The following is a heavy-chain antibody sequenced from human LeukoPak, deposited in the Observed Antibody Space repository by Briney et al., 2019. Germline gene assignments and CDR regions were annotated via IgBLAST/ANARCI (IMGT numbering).Heavy chain of an antibody. CDR2: ISSSSSYT. Sequence: KPGGSLRLSCVVSGIPFSDYYMNWIRQAPGKGLGWISYISSSSSYTDYADSVKGRFTISRDNAKSALYLHLNSLRLEDTAVYYCAAGTAADFWGQGTLVTVSS. J-gene: IGHJ4*02. CDR1: GIPFSDYY. V-gene: IGHV3-11*03. CDR3: AAGTAADF. D-gene: IGHD6-13*01.